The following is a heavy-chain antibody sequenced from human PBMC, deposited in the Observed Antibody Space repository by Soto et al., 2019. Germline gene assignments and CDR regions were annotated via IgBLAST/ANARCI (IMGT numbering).Heavy chain of an antibody. Sequence: PGGSLRLSCAASGFTFSSYAVRGVLQDQGKGLEWVAVISYDGSNKYYADSVKGRFTISRDNSKNTLYLQMNSLRAEDTAVYYCARAHASSIAVTSRLYYYYGMDVWGQGTTVTVSS. D-gene: IGHD6-19*01. J-gene: IGHJ6*02. CDR2: ISYDGSNK. V-gene: IGHV3-30-3*01. CDR3: ARAHASSIAVTSRLYYYYGMDV. CDR1: GFTFSSYA.